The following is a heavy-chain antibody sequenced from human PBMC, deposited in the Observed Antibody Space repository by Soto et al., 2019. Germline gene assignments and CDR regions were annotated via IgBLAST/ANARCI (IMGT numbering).Heavy chain of an antibody. V-gene: IGHV4-39*01. CDR1: GGSISGSSYY. CDR2: IHYSGST. CDR3: ARRGYSYGPLS. D-gene: IGHD5-18*01. Sequence: QLQLQESGPGLVKPSETLSLTCIVSGGSISGSSYYWGWIRQPPGKGLEWMGSIHYSGSTYYNPSLQSRVTISVDTSKNQFSLKLSSVTAADTAVYYCARRGYSYGPLSWGQGTLVTVSS. J-gene: IGHJ5*02.